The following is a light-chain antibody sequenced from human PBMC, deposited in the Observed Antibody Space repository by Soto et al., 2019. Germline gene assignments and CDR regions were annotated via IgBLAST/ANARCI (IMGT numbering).Light chain of an antibody. CDR1: QSISSY. Sequence: ASVGDRVTITCRASQSISSYLNWYQQKPGKAPNFLIYAASSLESGVPSRFSGSGSGTDCTLTISSLQPEDVTTYYCQQSYSTPPTFGGGTKVDIK. CDR2: AAS. V-gene: IGKV1-39*01. J-gene: IGKJ4*01. CDR3: QQSYSTPPT.